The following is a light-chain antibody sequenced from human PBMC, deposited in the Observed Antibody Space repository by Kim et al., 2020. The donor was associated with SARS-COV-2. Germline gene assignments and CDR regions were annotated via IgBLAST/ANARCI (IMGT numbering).Light chain of an antibody. J-gene: IGLJ2*01. CDR1: SSDIGSYNL. CDR3: SSYTSNSVT. Sequence: PSQSITISCTGTSSDIGSYNLVSCYQQHPGKAPRLMIYEVSRRPSGSSNRFSGSKSGNPASLTISSLQAEDEADYYCSSYTSNSVTFGGGTKVTVL. V-gene: IGLV2-23*02. CDR2: EVS.